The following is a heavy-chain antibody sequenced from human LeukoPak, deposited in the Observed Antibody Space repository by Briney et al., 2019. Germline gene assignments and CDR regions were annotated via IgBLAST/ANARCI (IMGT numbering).Heavy chain of an antibody. J-gene: IGHJ6*03. Sequence: SETLSLTCTVSGGSISSGSYYWSWIRQPAGKGLEWIGRIYTSGSTNYNPSLKSRVTISVDTSKNQFSLKLSSVTAADTAVYYCARDLEGYYDFWSGYYKNYYYYYYMDVWGKGTTVTVSS. D-gene: IGHD3-3*01. CDR3: ARDLEGYYDFWSGYYKNYYYYYYMDV. V-gene: IGHV4-61*02. CDR1: GGSISSGSYY. CDR2: IYTSGST.